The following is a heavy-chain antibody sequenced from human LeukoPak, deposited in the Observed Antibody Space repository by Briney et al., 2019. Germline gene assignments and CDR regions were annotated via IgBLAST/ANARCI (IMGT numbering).Heavy chain of an antibody. Sequence: ASVKVSCKASGYTFTSYDINWVRQATGQGLEWMGWMNPNSGNTGYAQKFQGRVTMTRNTSISTAYMELSSLRSEDTAVYYCARGSRSYGYRYYYYYGMDVWGQGTTVTVSS. V-gene: IGHV1-8*01. CDR1: GYTFTSYD. CDR3: ARGSRSYGYRYYYYYGMDV. J-gene: IGHJ6*02. D-gene: IGHD5-18*01. CDR2: MNPNSGNT.